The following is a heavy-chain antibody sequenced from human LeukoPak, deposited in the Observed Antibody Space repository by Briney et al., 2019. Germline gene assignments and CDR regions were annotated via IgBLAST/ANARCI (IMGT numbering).Heavy chain of an antibody. CDR3: ARHPLRYFDWLSHSGFDY. CDR2: INHSGST. J-gene: IGHJ4*02. Sequence: SETLSLTCAVYGGSFSGYYWSWIRQPPGKGLEWIGEINHSGSTNYNPSLKSRVTISVDTSKNQFSLKLSSVTAADTAVYYCARHPLRYFDWLSHSGFDYWGQGTLVTVSS. CDR1: GGSFSGYY. V-gene: IGHV4-34*01. D-gene: IGHD3-9*01.